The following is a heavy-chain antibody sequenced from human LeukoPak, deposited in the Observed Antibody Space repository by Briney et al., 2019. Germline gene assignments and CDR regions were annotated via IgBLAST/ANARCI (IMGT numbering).Heavy chain of an antibody. Sequence: SVKVSCKASGGTFSSYAISWVRQAPGQGLEWMGGIIPIFGTANYAQKFQGRVTITTDESTSTAYMELSRLRSDDTAVYYCARCPAIVVVPAAISNWFDPWGQGTLVTVSS. D-gene: IGHD2-2*01. CDR2: IIPIFGTA. V-gene: IGHV1-69*05. CDR3: ARCPAIVVVPAAISNWFDP. CDR1: GGTFSSYA. J-gene: IGHJ5*02.